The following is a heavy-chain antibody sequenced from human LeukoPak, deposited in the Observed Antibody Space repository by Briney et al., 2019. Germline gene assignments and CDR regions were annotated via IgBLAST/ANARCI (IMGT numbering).Heavy chain of an antibody. CDR1: GGSFTNYY. CDR2: VHSNGIT. Sequence: QVHLQESGPGPVKPSETLSLTCSVSGGSFTNYYWSWIRQPPGKGLEWIGYVHSNGITNYNPSLKSRVTISMDTSRDQFSLNLSSVTAADTAVYYCARGGCVFDYWGQGALVTVSS. J-gene: IGHJ4*02. CDR3: ARGGCVFDY. D-gene: IGHD2-21*01. V-gene: IGHV4-59*01.